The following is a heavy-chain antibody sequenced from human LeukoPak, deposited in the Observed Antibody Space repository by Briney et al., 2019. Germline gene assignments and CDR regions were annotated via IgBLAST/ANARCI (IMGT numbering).Heavy chain of an antibody. CDR1: GFTFSAYS. CDR3: ARVYKHHDFWSGYYWASDY. J-gene: IGHJ4*02. V-gene: IGHV3-21*01. D-gene: IGHD3-3*01. CDR2: ISSSSTYI. Sequence: KSGGSLRLSCAASGFTFSAYSMNWVRQAPGKGLEWVSSISSSSTYIYYADSLKGRFTISRDSAKNSLYLQMNSLRAEDTAVYYCARVYKHHDFWSGYYWASDYWGQGTLVTVSS.